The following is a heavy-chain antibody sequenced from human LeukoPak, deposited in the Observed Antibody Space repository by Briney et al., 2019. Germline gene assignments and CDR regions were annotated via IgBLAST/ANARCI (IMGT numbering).Heavy chain of an antibody. Sequence: SETLSLTCTVSGGSISSYYWSWIRQPPGKGLEWIGYIYYSGSTNYNPSLKSRVTISVDTSKNQFSLKLSSVTAADTAVYYCARGYGGSFSNAFDIWGQGTMVTVSS. CDR2: IYYSGST. V-gene: IGHV4-59*08. CDR1: GGSISSYY. J-gene: IGHJ3*02. D-gene: IGHD1-26*01. CDR3: ARGYGGSFSNAFDI.